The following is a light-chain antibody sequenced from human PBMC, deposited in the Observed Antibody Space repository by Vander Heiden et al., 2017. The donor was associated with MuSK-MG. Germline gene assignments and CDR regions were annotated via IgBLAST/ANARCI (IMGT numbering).Light chain of an antibody. CDR3: QQYNSYSYT. CDR1: QSISSW. V-gene: IGKV1-5*01. CDR2: DAS. Sequence: DIQMTQSPSTLSASVGDRVTITCRASQSISSWLAWYQQKPGKAPKLLIYDASSLESGVPSRCSDSGSGTEFTLTISSLQPDDFATYYCQQYNSYSYTFGQGTKLEIK. J-gene: IGKJ2*01.